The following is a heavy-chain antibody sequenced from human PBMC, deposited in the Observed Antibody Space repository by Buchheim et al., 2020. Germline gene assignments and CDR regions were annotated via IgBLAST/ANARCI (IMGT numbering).Heavy chain of an antibody. CDR1: GFTSKSYS. J-gene: IGHJ4*02. V-gene: IGHV3-21*01. D-gene: IGHD4-11*01. CDR2: INTYSIDT. CDR3: ARRSDRITTRPFDF. Sequence: LVESGGGLVRPEGSLRLSCAASGFTSKSYSFNWVRQAQGKGLEWISSINTYSIDTYYADSVRGRFTISRDDAKESLFLQMDSLRAEDTAVYYCARRSDRITTRPFDFWGQGTL.